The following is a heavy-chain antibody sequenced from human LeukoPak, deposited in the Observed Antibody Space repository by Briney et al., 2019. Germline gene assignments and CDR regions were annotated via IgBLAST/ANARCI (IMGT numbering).Heavy chain of an antibody. J-gene: IGHJ4*02. CDR3: ARVDFDTSGYYPDY. V-gene: IGHV4-39*07. CDR2: INYSGST. CDR1: GGSIISSSYY. D-gene: IGHD3-22*01. Sequence: TSETLSLTCIVSGGSIISSSYYWGWIRQPPGKGLEWIGDINYSGSTYYNPSLKSRVTISLDTSKNQFSLRLSSVTAADTAIYYCARVDFDTSGYYPDYWGRGTLVTVSS.